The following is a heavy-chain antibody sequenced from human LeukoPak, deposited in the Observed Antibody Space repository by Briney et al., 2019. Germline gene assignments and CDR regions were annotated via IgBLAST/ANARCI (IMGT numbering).Heavy chain of an antibody. J-gene: IGHJ4*02. D-gene: IGHD2-15*01. CDR2: IYTSGST. CDR1: GGSISSYY. Sequence: PSETLSLTCTVSGGSISSYYWSWIRQPAGKGLEWIGRIYTSGSTNYNPSLKSRVTMSVDTSKNQFSLKLSSVTAADTAVYYCARDRQLGYCSGGSCYSHYFDYWGQGTLVTVSS. CDR3: ARDRQLGYCSGGSCYSHYFDY. V-gene: IGHV4-4*07.